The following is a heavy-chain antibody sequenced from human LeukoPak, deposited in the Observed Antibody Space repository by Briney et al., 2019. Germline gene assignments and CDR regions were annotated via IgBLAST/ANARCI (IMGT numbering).Heavy chain of an antibody. Sequence: ASVKVSCKASGYTFTGYYMHWVRQAPGQGLEWMGWINPNSGGTNYAQKFQGRVTMTRDTSISTAYMELSRLRSDDTAVYYCARPDEMEQLERLRQEEAFDIWGQGTMVTVSS. CDR1: GYTFTGYY. CDR3: ARPDEMEQLERLRQEEAFDI. CDR2: INPNSGGT. J-gene: IGHJ3*02. V-gene: IGHV1-2*02. D-gene: IGHD1-1*01.